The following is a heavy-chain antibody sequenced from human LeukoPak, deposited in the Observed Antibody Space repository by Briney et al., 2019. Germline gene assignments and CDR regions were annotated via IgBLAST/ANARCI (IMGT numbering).Heavy chain of an antibody. D-gene: IGHD3-22*01. J-gene: IGHJ4*02. V-gene: IGHV4-39*07. CDR2: IHYSGTT. CDR1: GGSISSNSYY. CDR3: AREGGDSSGYYHDS. Sequence: PSETLSLTCTASGGSISSNSYYWGWIRQPPGKGLEWIGSIHYSGTTYYNPSLKSRVTISVDTSKNQFSLELSSVTAADTAVYFCAREGGDSSGYYHDSWGQGTLVTVSS.